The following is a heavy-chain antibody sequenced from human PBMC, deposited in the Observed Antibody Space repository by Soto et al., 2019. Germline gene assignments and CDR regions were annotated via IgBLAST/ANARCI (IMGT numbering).Heavy chain of an antibody. J-gene: IGHJ6*02. CDR1: GFTFSTYS. Sequence: EVQLVESGGGLVKPGGSLRLSCAASGFTFSTYSMNWVRQAPGKGLGWVSSISSSSGYIYYADSVKGRFTISRDDAKNSLSLQMNSLRAEDTAVYYCARVRSYSYGQGYGMDVWGQGTTVTVSS. CDR3: ARVRSYSYGQGYGMDV. V-gene: IGHV3-21*01. CDR2: ISSSSGYI. D-gene: IGHD5-18*01.